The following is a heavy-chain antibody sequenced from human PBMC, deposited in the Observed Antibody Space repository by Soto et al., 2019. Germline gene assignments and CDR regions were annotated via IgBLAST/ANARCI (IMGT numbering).Heavy chain of an antibody. CDR2: ITSDGKSK. Sequence: GGSLRLSCAASGFNFSNHWMHWVRQRPGEGLVWVSRITSDGKSKAYAESVKGRFAISRDNAKNTLYLQMNGLTAEDTAVYYCARESGDWPLNWFDPWGMGTLVTVSS. J-gene: IGHJ5*02. CDR1: GFNFSNHW. CDR3: ARESGDWPLNWFDP. D-gene: IGHD2-21*02. V-gene: IGHV3-74*01.